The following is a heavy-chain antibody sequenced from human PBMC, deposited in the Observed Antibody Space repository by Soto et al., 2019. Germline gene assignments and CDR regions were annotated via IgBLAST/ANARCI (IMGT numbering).Heavy chain of an antibody. CDR3: AKDLKQWLVGWFET. Sequence: GGSLRLSCAASGFTFSSYAMSWVRQAPGKGLEWVSGISGSAYTSEYADSVRGRFTIFRDNLKNTLYLQMKSLRAEDTAVYYCAKDLKQWLVGWFETWGQGIPVTVS. CDR1: GFTFSSYA. J-gene: IGHJ5*02. V-gene: IGHV3-23*01. CDR2: ISGSAYTS. D-gene: IGHD6-19*01.